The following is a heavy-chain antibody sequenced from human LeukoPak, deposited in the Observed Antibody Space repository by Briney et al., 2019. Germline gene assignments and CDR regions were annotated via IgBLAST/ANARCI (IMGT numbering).Heavy chain of an antibody. CDR3: ARESRLTIFGVVITTRDYGMDV. CDR1: GFTFSSYA. D-gene: IGHD3-3*01. V-gene: IGHV3-30-3*01. CDR2: ISYDGSNK. Sequence: GGSLRLSCAASGFTFSSYAMHWVRQAPGKGLEWVAVISYDGSNKYYADSVKGRFTISRDNSKNTLYLQMNSLRAEDTAVYYCARESRLTIFGVVITTRDYGMDVWGQGTTVTVPS. J-gene: IGHJ6*02.